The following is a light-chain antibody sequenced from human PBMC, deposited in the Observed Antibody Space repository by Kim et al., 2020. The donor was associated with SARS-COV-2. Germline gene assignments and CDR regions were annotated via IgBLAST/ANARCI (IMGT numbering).Light chain of an antibody. V-gene: IGKV1D-12*01. Sequence: DVQMTQSPSFVSASVGDRVTITCRAGQGISRSLAWYQQKPGKPPQLLISGASSLRSGVPSRFSGRGSGTEFTLTINSLQPGDIATYFCQQGNDLPYTFGQGTKLEI. CDR1: QGISRS. CDR3: QQGNDLPYT. J-gene: IGKJ2*01. CDR2: GAS.